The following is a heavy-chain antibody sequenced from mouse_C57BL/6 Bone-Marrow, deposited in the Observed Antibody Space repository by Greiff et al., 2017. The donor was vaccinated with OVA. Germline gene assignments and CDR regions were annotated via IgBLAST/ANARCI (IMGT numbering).Heavy chain of an antibody. Sequence: EVKLEESGPELVKPGASVKISCKASGYSFTGYYMNWVKQSPEKSLEWIGEINPSTGGTTYNQKFKAKATLTVDKSSSTAYMQLKSLTSEDSAVYYGARGGTGPFAYWGQGTLVTVSA. CDR1: GYSFTGYY. V-gene: IGHV1-42*01. CDR3: ARGGTGPFAY. J-gene: IGHJ3*01. CDR2: INPSTGGT. D-gene: IGHD4-1*01.